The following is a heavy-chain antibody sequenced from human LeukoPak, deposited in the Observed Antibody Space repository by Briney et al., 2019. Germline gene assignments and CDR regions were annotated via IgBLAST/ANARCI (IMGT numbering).Heavy chain of an antibody. D-gene: IGHD5-12*01. CDR1: GFTFSSYG. CDR3: AKGGPDGGQGVATTDDAFDI. Sequence: GGSLRLSCAASGFTFSSYGMHWVRQAPGKGLEWVAVIWYDGSNKCYADSVKGRFTISRDNSKNTLYLQMNSLRAEDTAVYYCAKGGPDGGQGVATTDDAFDIWGQGTMVTVSS. V-gene: IGHV3-33*06. CDR2: IWYDGSNK. J-gene: IGHJ3*02.